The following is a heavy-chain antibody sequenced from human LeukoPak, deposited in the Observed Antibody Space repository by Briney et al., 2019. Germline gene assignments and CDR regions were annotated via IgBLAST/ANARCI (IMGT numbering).Heavy chain of an antibody. J-gene: IGHJ4*02. D-gene: IGHD5-12*01. V-gene: IGHV1-18*01. CDR3: ARRSGYDRRMGTLDF. Sequence: ASVKVSCKASGYIFTSYGISWVRQAPGQGLEWMGWISAYNGDTNYAQKFQGRVTVTTDTSPTTAYMELRSPRSDDSAVYYCARRSGYDRRMGTLDFWGQGTLVTVSS. CDR2: ISAYNGDT. CDR1: GYIFTSYG.